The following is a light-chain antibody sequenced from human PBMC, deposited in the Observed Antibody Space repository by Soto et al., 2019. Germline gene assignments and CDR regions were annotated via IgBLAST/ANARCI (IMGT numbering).Light chain of an antibody. CDR1: QSVSSSH. CDR3: QQYGSSVS. CDR2: GTS. V-gene: IGKV3-20*01. J-gene: IGKJ1*01. Sequence: EVVLTQSPDTLSLSPGERATLSCWASQSVSSSHLGWYQQKPGQAPRLLMYGTSNRATGIPERFSGSGSGTDFTLTISRLEPEDFAVYYCQQYGSSVSFGQGTKVEIK.